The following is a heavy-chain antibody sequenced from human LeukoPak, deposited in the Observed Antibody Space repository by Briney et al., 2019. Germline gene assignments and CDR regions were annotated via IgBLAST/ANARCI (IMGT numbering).Heavy chain of an antibody. Sequence: GGSLRLSCAASGFTVSSNYMSWVRQAPGKGLEWVSVIYSGGSTYYADSVKGRFTISRDNSKNTLYLQMNSLRAEDTAVYYCARTPGYSSGWYLGPWGQGTLVTVSS. J-gene: IGHJ5*02. CDR3: ARTPGYSSGWYLGP. V-gene: IGHV3-66*01. D-gene: IGHD6-19*01. CDR2: IYSGGST. CDR1: GFTVSSNY.